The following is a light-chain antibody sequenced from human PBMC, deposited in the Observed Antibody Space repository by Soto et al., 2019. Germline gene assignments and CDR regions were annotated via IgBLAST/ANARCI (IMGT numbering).Light chain of an antibody. CDR3: QQYGISPCT. Sequence: EIVLTQSPGTLSLSPGERATLSCRASQSVINSYLAWYQHQAGQAPRLLIYGASSRATGIPHMFSGSGSGTDFTLTISRLEPEDFAVYYCQQYGISPCTFGQGTKVEIK. J-gene: IGKJ1*01. CDR1: QSVINSY. V-gene: IGKV3-20*01. CDR2: GAS.